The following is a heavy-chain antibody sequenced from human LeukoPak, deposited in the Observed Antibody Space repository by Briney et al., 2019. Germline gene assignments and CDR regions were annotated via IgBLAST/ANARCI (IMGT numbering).Heavy chain of an antibody. CDR2: ISYDGSNK. CDR3: ARVGYSGYEGPYYFDY. D-gene: IGHD5-12*01. CDR1: GFTFRSYA. V-gene: IGHV3-30*04. Sequence: GGSLRLSCAASGFTFRSYAMHWVRQAPGKGLEWVAVISYDGSNKYYADSEKGRFTISRDNSKNTLYLQMNSLRAEDTAVYYCARVGYSGYEGPYYFDYWGQGNLVTVSS. J-gene: IGHJ4*02.